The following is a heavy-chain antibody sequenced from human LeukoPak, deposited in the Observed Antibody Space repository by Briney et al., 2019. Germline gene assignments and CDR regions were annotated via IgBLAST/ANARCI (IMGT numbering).Heavy chain of an antibody. CDR3: ARDWAGGGDYYYYGMDV. Sequence: SETLSLTCTVSGGSISSSSYYWGWIRQPPGKGLEWIANIYYSGSTYYNPSLRSRVTISVDTSKNQFSLKLSSVTAADTAVYYCARDWAGGGDYYYYGMDVWGQGTTVTVSS. J-gene: IGHJ6*02. CDR1: GGSISSSSYY. D-gene: IGHD2-21*01. CDR2: IYYSGST. V-gene: IGHV4-39*02.